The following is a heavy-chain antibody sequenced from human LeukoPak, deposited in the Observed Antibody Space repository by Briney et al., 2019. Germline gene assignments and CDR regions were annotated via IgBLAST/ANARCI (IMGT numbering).Heavy chain of an antibody. CDR3: ARDRQIAY. CDR2: IKQDGSEK. CDR1: GFTFSNYW. J-gene: IGHJ4*02. V-gene: IGHV3-7*01. Sequence: GGSLRLSCAASGFTFSNYWLTWVPQAPGQGLEWVANIKQDGSEKHYVDSVKGRFTISRDNAKNSLYLQMNSLIAEDTAVYYCARDRQIAYWGQGTLVTVSS.